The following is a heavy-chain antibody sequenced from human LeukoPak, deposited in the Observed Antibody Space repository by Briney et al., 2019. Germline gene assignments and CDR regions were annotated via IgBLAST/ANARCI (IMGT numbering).Heavy chain of an antibody. V-gene: IGHV4-34*01. J-gene: IGHJ6*02. CDR3: ARTGYYDSSGYYSPRRRGMDV. D-gene: IGHD3-22*01. CDR1: GGSFSVID. CDR2: INHIVSI. Sequence: SETLSLACAVYGGSFSVIDWCWGCHPPGKGVGWIGEINHIVSINYNPSPMSRVTISVDTSKNQFSLKLSSVTAADTAVYYCARTGYYDSSGYYSPRRRGMDVWGQGTTVTVSS.